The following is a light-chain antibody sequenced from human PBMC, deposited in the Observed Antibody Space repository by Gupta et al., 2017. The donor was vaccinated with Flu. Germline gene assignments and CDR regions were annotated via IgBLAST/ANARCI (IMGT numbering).Light chain of an antibody. V-gene: IGKV1-12*02. J-gene: IGKJ1*01. CDR2: AAS. Sequence: QQKPGKAPKALVYAASRLQSGVPSRFSGSGSGTDFTLTIRSLQPEEFSTSYCLQANNFPLSFGQGTKVDIK. CDR3: LQANNFPLS.